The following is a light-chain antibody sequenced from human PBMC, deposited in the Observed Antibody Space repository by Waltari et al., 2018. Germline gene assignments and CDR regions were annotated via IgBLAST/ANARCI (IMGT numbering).Light chain of an antibody. CDR1: NIGRKN. CDR3: QVWDIDSDHPV. V-gene: IGLV3-21*02. J-gene: IGLJ1*01. Sequence: SFVLTQPPSVSVAPGQTARITCGANNIGRKNVHWYQQKSGQAPVLVVYDDSDRPAGSPWRFSGCNSGNTATLTSSRGEAGDEADFYCQVWDIDSDHPVFGTGTTVTVL. CDR2: DDS.